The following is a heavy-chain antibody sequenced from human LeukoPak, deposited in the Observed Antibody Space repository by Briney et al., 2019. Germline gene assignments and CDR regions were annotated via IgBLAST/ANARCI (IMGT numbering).Heavy chain of an antibody. V-gene: IGHV3-66*01. CDR3: ARDRGSYRPIDY. D-gene: IGHD1-26*01. CDR1: GFTVSTNY. Sequence: GGSLRLSCAASGFTVSTNYMSWVRQAPGKGLEWLSVIYSGGSTYYTDSVKGRFTISRDNSKNTVYLQMNSLRVEDTAIYYCARDRGSYRPIDYWGQGTLVTVSS. CDR2: IYSGGST. J-gene: IGHJ4*02.